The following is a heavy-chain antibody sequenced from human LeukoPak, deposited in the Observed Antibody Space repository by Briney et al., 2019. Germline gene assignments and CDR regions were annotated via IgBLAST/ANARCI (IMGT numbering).Heavy chain of an antibody. CDR2: IKPDGSEK. Sequence: GGSLRLSCAASGFTFSSYWMTWVRQAPGKGLEWVANIKPDGSEKYYADSMKGRFTVSRDNAKNSLYLQINSLRAEDTAVYYCARDQAYSGSYLRYFQQWGQGTLVTVSS. CDR3: ARDQAYSGSYLRYFQQ. CDR1: GFTFSSYW. D-gene: IGHD1-26*01. V-gene: IGHV3-7*03. J-gene: IGHJ1*01.